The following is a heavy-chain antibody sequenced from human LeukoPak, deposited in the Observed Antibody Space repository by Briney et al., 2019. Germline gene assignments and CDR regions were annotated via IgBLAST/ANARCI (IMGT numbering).Heavy chain of an antibody. CDR2: ISGSGGST. V-gene: IGHV3-23*01. Sequence: PGGSLRLSCAASGLTFRSYAMSWVRQAPGKGLEWVSGISGSGGSTYYADSVKGRFTISRDNSKNTLYLQMNSLRAEDTAVYYCASRLIPGYGMDVWGQGTTVTVSS. CDR1: GLTFRSYA. J-gene: IGHJ6*02. CDR3: ASRLIPGYGMDV. D-gene: IGHD2-2*01.